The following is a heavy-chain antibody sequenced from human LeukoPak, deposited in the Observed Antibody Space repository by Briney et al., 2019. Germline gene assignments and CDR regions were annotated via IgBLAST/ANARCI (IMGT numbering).Heavy chain of an antibody. CDR3: ARDVNLKQLAD. CDR1: GFTFSSYA. V-gene: IGHV3-30-3*01. CDR2: ISYDGSNK. J-gene: IGHJ4*02. Sequence: GGSLRLSCAASGFTFSSYAMHWVHQAPGKGLEWVAVISYDGSNKYYADSVKGRFTISRDNSKNTLYLQMNSLRPEDTAVYYCARDVNLKQLADWGQGTLVTVSS. D-gene: IGHD1-1*01.